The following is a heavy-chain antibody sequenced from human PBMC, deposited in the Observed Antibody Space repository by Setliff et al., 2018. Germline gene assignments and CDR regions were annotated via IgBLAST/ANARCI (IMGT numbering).Heavy chain of an antibody. CDR2: IYPGDSDT. Sequence: PGESLKISCKGSGYSFTSYWIGWVRQMPGKGLGWMGIIYPGDSDTRYSPSFQGQVTISADKSISTAYLQWSSLKASDTAMYYCARVGQQLVYYYYGMDVWGQGTTVTVS. CDR3: ARVGQQLVYYYYGMDV. D-gene: IGHD6-13*01. CDR1: GYSFTSYW. J-gene: IGHJ6*02. V-gene: IGHV5-51*01.